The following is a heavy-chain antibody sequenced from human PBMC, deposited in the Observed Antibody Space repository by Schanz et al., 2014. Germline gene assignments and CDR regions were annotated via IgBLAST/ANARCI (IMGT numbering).Heavy chain of an antibody. CDR3: ARGKAYTAGTPMNWFDP. V-gene: IGHV1-2*02. J-gene: IGHJ5*02. D-gene: IGHD2-21*01. Sequence: QVQLVQSGAEVKEPGASVKVSCKASAYTFTGYYLHWVRQAPGQGLEWMGWISPNGATRYAQNFQDKVTMTRDTSSSTAYMEVTSLRVEDTAVYYCARGKAYTAGTPMNWFDPWGQGTLVTVSS. CDR1: AYTFTGYY. CDR2: ISPNGAT.